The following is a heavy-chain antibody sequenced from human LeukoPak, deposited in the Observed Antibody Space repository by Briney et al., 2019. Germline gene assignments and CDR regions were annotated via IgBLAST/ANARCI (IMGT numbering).Heavy chain of an antibody. V-gene: IGHV3-30-3*01. D-gene: IGHD3-16*01. J-gene: IGHJ3*02. CDR2: ISYDGSNK. CDR1: GFTFSSYA. CDR3: ARDKKDYDYVWGLFDI. Sequence: PGGSLRLSCAASGFTFSSYAMHWVRQAPGKGLEWVAVISYDGSNKYYADSVKGRFTISRDNSKNTLYLQMNSLRAEDTAVYYCARDKKDYDYVWGLFDIWGQGTMVTVSS.